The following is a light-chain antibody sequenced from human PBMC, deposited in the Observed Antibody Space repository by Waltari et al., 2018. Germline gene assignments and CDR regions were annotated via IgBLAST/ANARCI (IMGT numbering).Light chain of an antibody. CDR3: QVWDVSSHHVV. CDR2: DDR. CDR1: NVGSKS. V-gene: IGLV3-21*02. Sequence: SYVLTQPPSVSVAPGQTARITCGGDNVGSKSVHWYQQRPGQAPVLVVYDDRDRPSEIPERFSGSSSGNTVTLTISRGEAGDEADYYCQVWDVSSHHVVFGGGTKLTVL. J-gene: IGLJ2*01.